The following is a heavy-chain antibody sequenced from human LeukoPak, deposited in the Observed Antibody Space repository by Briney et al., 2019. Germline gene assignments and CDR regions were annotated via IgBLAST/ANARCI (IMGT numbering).Heavy chain of an antibody. CDR3: ASGGGNYDILTGYHSPIDY. J-gene: IGHJ4*02. V-gene: IGHV3-7*01. Sequence: AGGSLRLSCAASGFTFSSYWMSWVRQAPGKGLEWVANIKQDGSEKYYVDSVKGRFTISRDNAKNSLYLQMNSLRAEDTAVYYCASGGGNYDILTGYHSPIDYWGQGTLVTVSS. D-gene: IGHD3-9*01. CDR2: IKQDGSEK. CDR1: GFTFSSYW.